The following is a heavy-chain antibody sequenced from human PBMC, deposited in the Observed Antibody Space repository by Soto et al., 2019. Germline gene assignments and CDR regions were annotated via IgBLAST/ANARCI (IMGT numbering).Heavy chain of an antibody. D-gene: IGHD3-22*01. CDR1: GGTLSDYA. J-gene: IGHJ3*01. CDR3: ARGRCDHFYCGSSDYARSYGAFEL. V-gene: IGHV1-69*12. CDR2: IIPIFGSA. Sequence: QVQLVQSGAEVKKPGSSVKVSCKASGGTLSDYAFSWVRQAPGQGLEWMGGIIPIFGSANYAQKLQGRVTLTAEESTSTDYLELSSLRSEDTAVYYCARGRCDHFYCGSSDYARSYGAFELWGQGTMVSVSS.